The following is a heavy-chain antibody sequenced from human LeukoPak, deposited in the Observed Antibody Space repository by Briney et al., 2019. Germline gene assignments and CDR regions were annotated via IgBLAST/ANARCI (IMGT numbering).Heavy chain of an antibody. Sequence: ASVKISCKVSGYTFTDYYMHWVQQAPGKGLEWMGLVDPEDGETIYAEKFQGRVTITADTSTDTAYMELSSLRSEDTAVCYCATEYIVVVPAAKGRWFDPWGQGTLVTVSS. CDR2: VDPEDGET. J-gene: IGHJ5*02. CDR3: ATEYIVVVPAAKGRWFDP. D-gene: IGHD2-2*01. V-gene: IGHV1-69-2*01. CDR1: GYTFTDYY.